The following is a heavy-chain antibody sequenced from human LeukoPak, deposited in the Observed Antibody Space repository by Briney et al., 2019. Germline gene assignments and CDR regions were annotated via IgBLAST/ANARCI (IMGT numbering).Heavy chain of an antibody. V-gene: IGHV1-2*02. J-gene: IGHJ5*02. CDR1: GYTFTGHY. CDR2: INPSSGGT. D-gene: IGHD3-3*01. Sequence: ASVKVSCKASGYTFTGHYMHWVRQAPGQGLEWMGWINPSSGGTKYAQKFQGRVTLTRDTSISTAYMELSRLRCDDTAVYYCARSYDFWSDPPFDPWGQGTLVTVSS. CDR3: ARSYDFWSDPPFDP.